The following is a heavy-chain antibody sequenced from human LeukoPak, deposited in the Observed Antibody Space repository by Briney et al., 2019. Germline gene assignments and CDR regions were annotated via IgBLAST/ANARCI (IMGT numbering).Heavy chain of an antibody. CDR1: GYTFTGCY. J-gene: IGHJ4*02. V-gene: IGHV1-2*02. CDR3: ARSAAATIFDY. Sequence: ASVKVSCKASGYTFTGCYMHWVRQAPGQGLEWMGWINPNSGGTNYAQKFQGRVTMTRDTSISTAYMGLSRLRSDDTAVYYCARSAAATIFDYWGQGTLVTVSS. CDR2: INPNSGGT. D-gene: IGHD6-13*01.